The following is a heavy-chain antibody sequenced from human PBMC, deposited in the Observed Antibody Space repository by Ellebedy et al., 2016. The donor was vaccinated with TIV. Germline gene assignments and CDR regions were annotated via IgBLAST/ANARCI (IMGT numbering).Heavy chain of an antibody. Sequence: GESLKISCTASGFNVSTFFMSWVRQAPGQGLEWVSVIYPGGGTNYSDTVEGRFTVSRDTPTNTIYLQMNSLRGEDTAVYYCARDPGGGGAYSGNWFDPWGQGTLVTVSS. CDR2: IYPGGGT. D-gene: IGHD4-11*01. CDR3: ARDPGGGGAYSGNWFDP. V-gene: IGHV3-66*01. CDR1: GFNVSTFF. J-gene: IGHJ5*02.